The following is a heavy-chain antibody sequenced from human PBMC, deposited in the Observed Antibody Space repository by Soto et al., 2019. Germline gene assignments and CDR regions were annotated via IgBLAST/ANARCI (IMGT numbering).Heavy chain of an antibody. CDR1: GGSISSSSYY. CDR3: ASYDSSGYYIDY. V-gene: IGHV4-39*01. D-gene: IGHD3-22*01. J-gene: IGHJ4*02. CDR2: IYYSGST. Sequence: SETLSLTCTVSGGSISSSSYYWGWIRQPPGKGLEWIGSIYYSGSTYYNPSLKSRVTISVDTSKNQFSLKLSSVTAADTAVYYCASYDSSGYYIDYWGQGTLVTVSS.